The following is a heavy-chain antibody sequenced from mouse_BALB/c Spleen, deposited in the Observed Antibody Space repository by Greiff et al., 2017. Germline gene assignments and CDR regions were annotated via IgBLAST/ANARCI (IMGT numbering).Heavy chain of an antibody. D-gene: IGHD2-10*02. V-gene: IGHV5-17*02. J-gene: IGHJ4*01. CDR1: GFTFSSFG. Sequence: EVQRVESGGGLVQPGGSRKLSCAASGFTFSSFGMPWVRQAPEKGLEWVAYISSGSSTIYYADTVKGRFTISRDNPKNTLFLQMTSLRSEDTAMYYCARGYGNYDAMDYWGQGTSVTVSS. CDR2: ISSGSSTI. CDR3: ARGYGNYDAMDY.